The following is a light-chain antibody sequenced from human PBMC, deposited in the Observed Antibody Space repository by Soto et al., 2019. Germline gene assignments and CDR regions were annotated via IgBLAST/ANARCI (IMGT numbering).Light chain of an antibody. CDR1: SSNIGAGYD. V-gene: IGLV1-40*01. Sequence: QSVLTQPPSVSGAPGQRVTIPCTGSSSNIGAGYDVHWYQQLPGTAPKLLIYGNSNRPSGVPDRFSGSKSGTSASLAITGLQAEDEADYYCQSYDSSLSGCVFGGGTKVTVL. CDR3: QSYDSSLSGCV. J-gene: IGLJ2*01. CDR2: GNS.